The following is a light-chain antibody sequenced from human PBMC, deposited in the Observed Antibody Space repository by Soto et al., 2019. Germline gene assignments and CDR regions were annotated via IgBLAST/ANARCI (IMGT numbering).Light chain of an antibody. CDR2: EVS. V-gene: IGLV2-14*01. CDR3: SSYTSSSTPNYG. CDR1: SSDVGGYNY. Sequence: QSALTQPASVSGSPGQSITISCTGTSSDVGGYNYVSWYQQHPGKAPKLMIYEVSNRPSGVSNRFSGSKSGNTASLTISGLQAEDEADYYCSSYTSSSTPNYGFGTGTKVTVL. J-gene: IGLJ1*01.